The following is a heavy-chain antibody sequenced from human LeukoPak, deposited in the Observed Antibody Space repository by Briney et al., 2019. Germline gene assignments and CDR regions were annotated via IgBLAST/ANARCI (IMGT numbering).Heavy chain of an antibody. D-gene: IGHD3-22*01. V-gene: IGHV3-23*01. CDR3: AKDYYDSSSTYYFDY. CDR1: RFTFSSYA. J-gene: IGHJ4*02. CDR2: INGSGGST. Sequence: PGGSLRLSCAASRFTFSSYAMSWVRQAPGKGLEWVSAINGSGGSTYYADSVKGRFTISRDNSKNTLYLQMNSLRAEDTAVYYCAKDYYDSSSTYYFDYWGQGTLVTVSS.